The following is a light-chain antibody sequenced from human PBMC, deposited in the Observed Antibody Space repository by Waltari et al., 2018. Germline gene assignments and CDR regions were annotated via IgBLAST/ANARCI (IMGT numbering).Light chain of an antibody. Sequence: QLELTQPPSASASLGASVKLTCTLSSGHSSYAIAWHQQEPEKGPRYLMKLNSDGSHNKGDGIPDRFLGSSSGAERYLIISSLQSEDEAAYYCQTCGSGIVFGGGTKLPVL. V-gene: IGLV4-69*01. CDR3: QTCGSGIV. CDR2: LNSDGSH. CDR1: SGHSSYA. J-gene: IGLJ2*01.